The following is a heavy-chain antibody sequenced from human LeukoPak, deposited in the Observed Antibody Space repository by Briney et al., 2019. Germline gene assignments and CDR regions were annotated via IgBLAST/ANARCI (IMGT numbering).Heavy chain of an antibody. Sequence: GGSLRLSCAASGFTFDDYSFSWVRHAPGKGLERVSLISWYCSTTWYADSVKGRFTISRDNAKNSLYQQLHSLRAEDTDFYHCARVHGEGAHFDYWGEERLLTV. V-gene: IGHV3-20*01. CDR1: GFTFDDYS. D-gene: IGHD1-26*01. CDR3: ARVHGEGAHFDY. J-gene: IGHJ4*02. CDR2: ISWYCSTT.